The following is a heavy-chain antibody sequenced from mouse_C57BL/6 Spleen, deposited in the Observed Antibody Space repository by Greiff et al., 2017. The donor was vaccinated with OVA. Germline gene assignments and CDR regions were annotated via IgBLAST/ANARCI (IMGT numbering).Heavy chain of an antibody. D-gene: IGHD2-5*01. CDR2: ISSGSSTI. CDR3: ARKFSYYSNYENYYAMDY. V-gene: IGHV5-17*01. CDR1: GFTFSDYG. J-gene: IGHJ4*01. Sequence: EVQLQESGGGLVKPGGSLKLSCAASGFTFSDYGMHWVRQAPEKGLEWVAYISSGSSTIYYADTVKGRFTISRDNAKNTLFLQMTSLRSEDTAMYYCARKFSYYSNYENYYAMDYWGQGTSVTVSS.